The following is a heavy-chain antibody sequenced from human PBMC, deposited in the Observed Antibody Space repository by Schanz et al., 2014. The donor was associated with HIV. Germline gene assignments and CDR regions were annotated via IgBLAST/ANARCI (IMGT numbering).Heavy chain of an antibody. D-gene: IGHD1-20*01. CDR1: GFTFSSYG. V-gene: IGHV3-30*18. J-gene: IGHJ4*02. CDR3: AKDQGDITGTPFDY. CDR2: ISYDRRNK. Sequence: QVQLVESGGGLVQPGGSLRLSCAASGFTFSSYGMHWVRQAPGKGLEWVAVISYDRRNKYYADSVKGRFTISRDNSKNTLFLQMNSLRAEDTAMYYCAKDQGDITGTPFDYWGQGTLVTVS.